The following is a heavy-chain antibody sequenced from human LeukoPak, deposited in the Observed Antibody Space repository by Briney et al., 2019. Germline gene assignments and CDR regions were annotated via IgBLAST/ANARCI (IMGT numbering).Heavy chain of an antibody. CDR3: AKDADIAAAGYYLDY. Sequence: ASVKVSCKASGYTFTGYYMHWVRQAPGQGLEWMGWINPNSGGTNYAQKFQGRVTMTRDTSISTAYMELSRLRSDDTAVYYCAKDADIAAAGYYLDYWGQGTLVTVSS. J-gene: IGHJ4*02. CDR2: INPNSGGT. V-gene: IGHV1-2*02. D-gene: IGHD6-13*01. CDR1: GYTFTGYY.